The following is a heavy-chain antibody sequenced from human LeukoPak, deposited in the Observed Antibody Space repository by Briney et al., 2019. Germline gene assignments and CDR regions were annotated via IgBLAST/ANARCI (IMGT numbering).Heavy chain of an antibody. CDR2: ISWNSGNI. D-gene: IGHD1-1*01. J-gene: IGHJ5*02. CDR1: GFTLDDYA. Sequence: GGSLRLSCAASGFTLDDYAMHWVRQAPGKGLEWVSGISWNSGNIGYADSVKGRFTISRDNAKNSLYQQMNSLRAEDTALYYCARADYNWNDGGNWFDPWGQGILVTVSS. V-gene: IGHV3-9*01. CDR3: ARADYNWNDGGNWFDP.